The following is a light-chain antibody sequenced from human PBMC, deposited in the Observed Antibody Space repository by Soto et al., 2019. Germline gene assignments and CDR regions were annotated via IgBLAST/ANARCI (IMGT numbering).Light chain of an antibody. CDR1: QGVSSSF. J-gene: IGKJ5*01. Sequence: EIVLMQSPGTLSLSPGERATLSCRASQGVSSSFLAWYQQKPGQPPRLLIYGASSRATGIPDRFSGTGSETDFTLTISRLEPEDFAVYYCQQYDNSPITFGQGTRLEI. CDR2: GAS. CDR3: QQYDNSPIT. V-gene: IGKV3-20*01.